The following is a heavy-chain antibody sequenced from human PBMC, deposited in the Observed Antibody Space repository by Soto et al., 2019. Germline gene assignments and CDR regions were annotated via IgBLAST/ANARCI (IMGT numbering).Heavy chain of an antibody. V-gene: IGHV3-23*01. CDR1: GFTFSSYA. D-gene: IGHD1-26*01. CDR2: ISGSGGST. Sequence: EVQLLESGGGLVQPGGSLRLSCAASGFTFSSYAMSWVRQAPGKGLEWVSAISGSGGSTYYADSVKGRFTISRDNSKNTLYLQMNSLRAEDTAVYYCAKDKGAGIYYYYYGMDVWGQGTTVTVSS. J-gene: IGHJ6*02. CDR3: AKDKGAGIYYYYYGMDV.